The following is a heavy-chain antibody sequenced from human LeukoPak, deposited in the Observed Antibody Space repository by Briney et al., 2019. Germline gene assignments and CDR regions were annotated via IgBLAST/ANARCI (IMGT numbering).Heavy chain of an antibody. CDR3: ARAPRPDYSYYYGMDV. J-gene: IGHJ6*02. V-gene: IGHV4-59*01. CDR1: GGSISSCY. D-gene: IGHD4-11*01. CDR2: IYYSGST. Sequence: SETLSLTCTVSGGSISSCYWSWIRQPPGKGLEWIGYIYYSGSTNYNPSLKSRVTISVDTSKNQFSLKLSSVTAADTAVYYCARAPRPDYSYYYGMDVWGQGTTVTVSS.